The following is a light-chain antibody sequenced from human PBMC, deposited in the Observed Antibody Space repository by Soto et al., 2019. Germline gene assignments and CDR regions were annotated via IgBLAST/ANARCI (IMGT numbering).Light chain of an antibody. CDR3: QQYDSLPLS. J-gene: IGKJ3*01. CDR1: QDISSC. CDR2: DAS. Sequence: DIQMTQTPSPLSASVGDRVAITCQSSQDISSCLNWYQQKPGNPPKLLINDASNLETGVPSRFSGSGSGTDFAFTITSLQPEDVATYYCQQYDSLPLSFGPGTNVDN. V-gene: IGKV1-33*01.